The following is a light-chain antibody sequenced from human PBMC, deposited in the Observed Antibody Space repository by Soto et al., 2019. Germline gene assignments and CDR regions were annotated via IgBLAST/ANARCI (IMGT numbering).Light chain of an antibody. CDR1: QSVSTD. V-gene: IGKV3-15*01. CDR3: QQYTNWPT. J-gene: IGKJ1*01. Sequence: EIVMTQSPVTLSVSLGERATLSCRASQSVSTDLAWYQQKPGQAPRLLIYGASTRATGIPGRFSGSGSETEFTLTISSLQSEDFAVYYCQQYTNWPTLGQGTKVDIK. CDR2: GAS.